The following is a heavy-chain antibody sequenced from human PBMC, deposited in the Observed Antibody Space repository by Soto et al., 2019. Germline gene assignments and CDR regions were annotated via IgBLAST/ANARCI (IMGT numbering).Heavy chain of an antibody. CDR1: GGSVSSGSYH. CDR2: IYHSGST. V-gene: IGHV4-61*01. Sequence: QVQLQESGPGLVKPSETLSLTCTVSGGSVSSGSYHWGWIRQPPGKGLEWIGYIYHSGSTNYNPSLKSRVTISVDTSKNQFSLSLTSVTAADTAVYYCARLSAAWFDPWGQGTLDTVAS. J-gene: IGHJ5*02. D-gene: IGHD6-19*01. CDR3: ARLSAAWFDP.